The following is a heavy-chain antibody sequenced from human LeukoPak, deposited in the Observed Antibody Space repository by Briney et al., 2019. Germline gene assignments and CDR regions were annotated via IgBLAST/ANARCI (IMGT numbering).Heavy chain of an antibody. V-gene: IGHV3-23*01. Sequence: GGSLRLSCAPSGFTFSNYAMSWVRQAPGEGLEWVSGISGSGDSSYYADSVKGRFTISRDNSGNTLYLQMNSLRAEDTAVYYCAKDLYGFYAMDVWGQGTTVTVSS. D-gene: IGHD4-17*01. J-gene: IGHJ6*02. CDR2: ISGSGDSS. CDR3: AKDLYGFYAMDV. CDR1: GFTFSNYA.